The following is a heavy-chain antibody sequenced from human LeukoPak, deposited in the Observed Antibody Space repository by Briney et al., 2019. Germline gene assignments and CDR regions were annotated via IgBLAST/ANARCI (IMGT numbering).Heavy chain of an antibody. J-gene: IGHJ4*02. CDR1: GFTFSSYS. CDR2: ISSSSSYI. Sequence: GGSLTLFCAASGFTFSSYSMNWVRQAPGKGLEWVSSISSSSSYIYYADSVKGRFTISRDNAKNSLYLQMNSLRAEATAVYYCAREEVGATAYWGQGTLVTVSS. V-gene: IGHV3-21*01. CDR3: AREEVGATAY. D-gene: IGHD1-26*01.